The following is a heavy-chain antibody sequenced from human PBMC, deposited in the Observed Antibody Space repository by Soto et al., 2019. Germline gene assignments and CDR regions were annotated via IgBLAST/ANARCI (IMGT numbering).Heavy chain of an antibody. CDR3: TTDASAYYDSTTYYP. CDR2: IKSRADGGTT. V-gene: IGHV3-15*01. CDR1: GFIFSNAW. D-gene: IGHD3-22*01. Sequence: EVQLVESGGGLVKPGGSLRLSCSASGFIFSNAWMSWVRQAPGKGLEWVGRIKSRADGGTTDYAAPVKGRFAISRDDSINTFYLQINSLKTDDTAVYYCTTDASAYYDSTTYYPWGQGTLVTVSS. J-gene: IGHJ5*02.